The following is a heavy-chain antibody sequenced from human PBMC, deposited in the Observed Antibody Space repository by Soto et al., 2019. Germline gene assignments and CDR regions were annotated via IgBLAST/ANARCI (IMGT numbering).Heavy chain of an antibody. J-gene: IGHJ1*01. CDR1: GFSFSDYA. Sequence: EVQLVESGGGLVKPGVSLRLSCAASGFSFSDYAMTWVRQAPGKGLQWVSSISSTSRYIYYADSVKGRFTISRDNAKNSLYLQMISLRAEDTAVYYCAGDTSSGPSGNFQHWGQGTPVIVSS. CDR2: ISSTSRYI. D-gene: IGHD6-19*01. CDR3: AGDTSSGPSGNFQH. V-gene: IGHV3-21*01.